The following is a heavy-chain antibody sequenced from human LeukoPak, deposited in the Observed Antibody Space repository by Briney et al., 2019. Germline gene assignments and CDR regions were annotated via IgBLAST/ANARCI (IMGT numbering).Heavy chain of an antibody. CDR3: ARRYCSSTSCYVNDY. CDR1: GFTFSSYS. J-gene: IGHJ4*02. CDR2: ISSSSSYI. D-gene: IGHD2-2*01. V-gene: IGHV3-21*01. Sequence: GGSLRLSCAASGFTFSSYSMNWVRQAPGKGLECVSSISSSSSYIYYADSVKGRFTISRDNAKNSLYLQMNSLRAEDTAVYYCARRYCSSTSCYVNDYWGQGTLVTVSS.